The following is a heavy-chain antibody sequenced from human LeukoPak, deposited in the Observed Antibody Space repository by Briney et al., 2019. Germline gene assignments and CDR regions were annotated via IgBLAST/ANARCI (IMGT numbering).Heavy chain of an antibody. Sequence: ASVKVSCKASGYTFTSYYMHWVRQAPGQGLEWMGIINPSGGSTSYAQKFQGRVTITRDTSTSTVYMELSSLRSEDTAVYYCASHSSGWYRLQHWGQGTLVTVSS. CDR3: ASHSSGWYRLQH. CDR1: GYTFTSYY. D-gene: IGHD6-19*01. CDR2: INPSGGST. J-gene: IGHJ1*01. V-gene: IGHV1-46*01.